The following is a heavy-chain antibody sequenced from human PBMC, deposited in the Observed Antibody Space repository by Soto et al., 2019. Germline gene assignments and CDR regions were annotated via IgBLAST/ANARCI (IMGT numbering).Heavy chain of an antibody. CDR2: IIPIFGTA. D-gene: IGHD5-12*01. CDR1: GGTFSSYA. J-gene: IGHJ4*02. V-gene: IGHV1-69*12. CDR3: AGYSGYDRFYYFDY. Sequence: QVQLVQSGAEVKKPGSSVKVSFKASGGTFSSYAISWVRQAPGQGLEWMGGIIPIFGTANYAQKFQGRVTITADESTSTAYMELSSLRSEDTAVYYCAGYSGYDRFYYFDYWGQGTLVTVSS.